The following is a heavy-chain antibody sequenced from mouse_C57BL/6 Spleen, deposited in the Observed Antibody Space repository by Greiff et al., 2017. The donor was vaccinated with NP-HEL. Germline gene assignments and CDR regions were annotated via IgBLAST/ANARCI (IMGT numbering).Heavy chain of an antibody. Sequence: VQGVESGPELVKPGASVKISCKASGYAFSSSWMNWVKQRPGKGLEWIGRIYPGDGDTNYNGKFKGKATLTADKSSSTAYMQLSSLTSEDSAVYCCARTYYSYYAMDYWGQGTSVTVSS. V-gene: IGHV1-82*01. CDR2: IYPGDGDT. CDR1: GYAFSSSW. D-gene: IGHD2-12*01. CDR3: ARTYYSYYAMDY. J-gene: IGHJ4*01.